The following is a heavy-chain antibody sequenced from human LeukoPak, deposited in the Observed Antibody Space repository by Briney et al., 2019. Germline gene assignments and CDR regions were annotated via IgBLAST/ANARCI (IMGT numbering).Heavy chain of an antibody. CDR2: MSGRGVST. D-gene: IGHD2-15*01. Sequence: GGSLRLSCAASGFTFTNYAMSWVRQAPGKGLEWVSGMSGRGVSTYYADSVKGRFTISSDNSKDTLYLQMNSLRAEDTAIYYCAKDCNGGNCYIDYWGQGTLVTVAS. CDR3: AKDCNGGNCYIDY. J-gene: IGHJ4*02. CDR1: GFTFTNYA. V-gene: IGHV3-23*01.